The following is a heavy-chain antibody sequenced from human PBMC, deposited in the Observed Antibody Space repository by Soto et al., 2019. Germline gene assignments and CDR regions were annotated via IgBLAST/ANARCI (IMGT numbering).Heavy chain of an antibody. CDR3: AKDRIHELYYYYGMYV. D-gene: IGHD1-1*01. Sequence: QVQLVESGGGVVQPGRSLRLSCAASGFTFSSYGMHWVRQAPGKGLEWVAVISYDGSNKYYADSVKGRFTISRDNSKNTLYLQMNSLRAEDTAVYYCAKDRIHELYYYYGMYVWGKGTTVTVSS. V-gene: IGHV3-30*18. J-gene: IGHJ6*04. CDR2: ISYDGSNK. CDR1: GFTFSSYG.